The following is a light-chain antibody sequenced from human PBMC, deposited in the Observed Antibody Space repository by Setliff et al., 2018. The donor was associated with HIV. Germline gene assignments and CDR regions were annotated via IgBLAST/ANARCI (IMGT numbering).Light chain of an antibody. CDR1: SSDIGDYES. Sequence: ALTQPASVSGSPGQSITISCTGSSSDIGDYESVSWYQQHPGEVPKLMIYDVTKRPSGVSNRFSASKSGNTASLTISGLQAEDEAHYYCCSYAGGDTWIFGGGTK. CDR3: CSYAGGDTWI. V-gene: IGLV2-23*02. CDR2: DVT. J-gene: IGLJ2*01.